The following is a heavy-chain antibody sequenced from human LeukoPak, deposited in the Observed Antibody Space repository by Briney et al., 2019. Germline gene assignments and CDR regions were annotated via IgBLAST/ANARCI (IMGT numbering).Heavy chain of an antibody. CDR3: ARQSTIAAARIDP. J-gene: IGHJ5*02. V-gene: IGHV4-39*01. Sequence: SETLYLTCTVSGGSISDSNYYWGWIRQPPGRGLEWIGNIYYSGSAYYSPSLKSRVTVSVDTSKNQFSLKLNSVTAADTAVYYCARQSTIAAARIDPWGQGTLVTVSS. CDR1: GGSISDSNYY. D-gene: IGHD6-25*01. CDR2: IYYSGSA.